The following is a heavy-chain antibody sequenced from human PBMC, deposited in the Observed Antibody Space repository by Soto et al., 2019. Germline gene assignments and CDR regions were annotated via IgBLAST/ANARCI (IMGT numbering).Heavy chain of an antibody. CDR1: GGSISSYY. D-gene: IGHD1-1*01. J-gene: IGHJ6*02. CDR3: AREIGTNYYYGMDV. V-gene: IGHV4-59*01. Sequence: QVQLQESGPGLVNPSETLSLTCTVSGGSISSYYWSWIRQPPGKGLEWIGYIYYSGSTNYNPSLKSRVTISVDTSKNQFSLKLSSVTAADTAVYYCAREIGTNYYYGMDVWGQGTTVTVSS. CDR2: IYYSGST.